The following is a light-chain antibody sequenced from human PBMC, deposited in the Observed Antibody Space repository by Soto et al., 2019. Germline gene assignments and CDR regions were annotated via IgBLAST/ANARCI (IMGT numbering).Light chain of an antibody. Sequence: QSVLTQPASVSASPGQSITISCIGTSSDVGNYNLVSWYQQHPGKAPTLMIFEGTKWPSGVSNRFSGSRSGNTASLTISGLQAEDEADYYCCSFAGGPYVFGTGTKLTVL. CDR3: CSFAGGPYV. CDR2: EGT. V-gene: IGLV2-23*01. J-gene: IGLJ1*01. CDR1: SSDVGNYNL.